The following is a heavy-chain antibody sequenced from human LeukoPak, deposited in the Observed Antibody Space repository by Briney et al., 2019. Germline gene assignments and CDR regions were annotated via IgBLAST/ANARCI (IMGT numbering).Heavy chain of an antibody. CDR3: ARGRGSSGWPFDY. J-gene: IGHJ4*02. D-gene: IGHD6-19*01. CDR1: GGSFSGYY. Sequence: SETLSLTCAAYGGSFSGYYWSWIRQPPGKGLEWIGEINHSGSTNYNPSLKSRVTISVDTSKNQFSLKLSSVTAADTAVYYCARGRGSSGWPFDYWGQGTLVTVSS. V-gene: IGHV4-34*01. CDR2: INHSGST.